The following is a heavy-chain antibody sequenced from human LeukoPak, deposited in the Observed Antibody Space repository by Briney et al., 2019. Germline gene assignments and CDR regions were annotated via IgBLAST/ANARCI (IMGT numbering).Heavy chain of an antibody. CDR1: GYTFTSYG. Sequence: ASVKVSCKASGYTFTSYGISWVRRALGQGLEWMGWISAYNGNTNYAQKLQGRVTMTTDTSTSTAYMELRSLRSDDTAVYYCARDTSVRFGEFGNWFDPWGQGTLVTVSS. D-gene: IGHD3-10*01. CDR3: ARDTSVRFGEFGNWFDP. V-gene: IGHV1-18*01. J-gene: IGHJ5*02. CDR2: ISAYNGNT.